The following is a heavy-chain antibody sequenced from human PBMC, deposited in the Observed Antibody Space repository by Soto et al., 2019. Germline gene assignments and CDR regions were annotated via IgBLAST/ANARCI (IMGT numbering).Heavy chain of an antibody. D-gene: IGHD3-10*01. CDR1: GFTFSSYG. CDR3: AKEHFYGSGTSVN. J-gene: IGHJ4*02. CDR2: ISYDGSNK. Sequence: PGGSLRLSCAASGFTFSSYGMHWVRQAPGKWLEWVAVISYDGSNKYYADSVKGRFSISRDNSKNTLYLQMNSLRAEDTAVYYCAKEHFYGSGTSVNWGXGTLVNVSS. V-gene: IGHV3-30*18.